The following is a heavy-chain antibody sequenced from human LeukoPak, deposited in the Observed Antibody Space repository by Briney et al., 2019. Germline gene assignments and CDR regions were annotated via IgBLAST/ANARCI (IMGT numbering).Heavy chain of an antibody. D-gene: IGHD2-21*02. CDR2: MKQDGSEK. CDR3: AKAGSDFSIDL. Sequence: GGSLRLSCAASGFTFSSYWMSWVRQAPGKGLEWVANMKQDGSEKYYVDSVKGRFTISRDNAKNSLYLQMSSLRTEDTAVYYCAKAGSDFSIDLWGQGTLVSVSS. CDR1: GFTFSSYW. V-gene: IGHV3-7*01. J-gene: IGHJ5*02.